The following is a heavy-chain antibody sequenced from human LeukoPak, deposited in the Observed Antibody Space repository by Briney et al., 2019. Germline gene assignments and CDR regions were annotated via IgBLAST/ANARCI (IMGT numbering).Heavy chain of an antibody. V-gene: IGHV1-8*01. Sequence: ASVKVSCKASGYTFTSYDINWVRQATGQGLEWMGWMNPNSGNTGYAQKFQGRVTMTRNNSISTAYMELSSLRSEDTAVYYCARVHRVRGVPNLGYWGQGTLVTVSS. D-gene: IGHD3-10*01. CDR2: MNPNSGNT. CDR3: ARVHRVRGVPNLGY. CDR1: GYTFTSYD. J-gene: IGHJ4*02.